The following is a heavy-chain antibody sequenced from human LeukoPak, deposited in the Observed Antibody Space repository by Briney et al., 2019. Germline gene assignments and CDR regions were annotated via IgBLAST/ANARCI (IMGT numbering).Heavy chain of an antibody. Sequence: ASVKVSCKASGYTFTSYYIHWVRQAPGQGLEWMGIINPSGGSTSYAQKFQGRVTMTSDTSTSTVYMELSSLRSEDTAVYYCARNPPDCSSTSCYTDFDYWGQGTLVTVSS. CDR2: INPSGGST. J-gene: IGHJ4*02. V-gene: IGHV1-46*01. CDR1: GYTFTSYY. D-gene: IGHD2-2*02. CDR3: ARNPPDCSSTSCYTDFDY.